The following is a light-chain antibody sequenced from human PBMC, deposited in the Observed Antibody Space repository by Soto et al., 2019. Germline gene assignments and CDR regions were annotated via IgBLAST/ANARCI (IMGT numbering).Light chain of an antibody. Sequence: QSALTQPASVSGSPGQSITISCTGTSSDVGYHNYVSWYRQHPGKAPRLMIYEVNNRPSGVSNRFSGSKPGNTASLTISGLQAEDEADYYCSSCTSSSTLLYVFGTGTKVTVL. CDR2: EVN. CDR3: SSCTSSSTLLYV. J-gene: IGLJ1*01. CDR1: SSDVGYHNY. V-gene: IGLV2-14*01.